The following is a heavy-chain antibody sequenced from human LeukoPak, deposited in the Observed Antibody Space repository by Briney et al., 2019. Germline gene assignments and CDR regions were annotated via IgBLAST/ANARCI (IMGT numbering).Heavy chain of an antibody. CDR1: GGSFSGYY. CDR2: INHSGST. J-gene: IGHJ3*02. Sequence: SETLSLTCAVYGGSFSGYYWSWIRQPPGKGLEWIGEINHSGSTNYNPSLKSRVTISVDTSKNQFSLKLSSVTAADTAVYYCARSVLERAFDIWGQGTMVTVSS. D-gene: IGHD2-15*01. CDR3: ARSVLERAFDI. V-gene: IGHV4-34*01.